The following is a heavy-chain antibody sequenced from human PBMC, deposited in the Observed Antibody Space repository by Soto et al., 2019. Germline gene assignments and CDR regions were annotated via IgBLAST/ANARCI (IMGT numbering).Heavy chain of an antibody. J-gene: IGHJ5*02. CDR1: GGSISSYY. Sequence: SETLSLTCTVSGGSISSYYWSWIRQPPGKGLEWIGYIYYSGSTNYNPSLKSRVTISVDTSKNQFSLKLSSVTAADTAVYYCARQYCSGGSCNINWFDPWGQGTLVTVSS. V-gene: IGHV4-59*08. CDR3: ARQYCSGGSCNINWFDP. D-gene: IGHD2-15*01. CDR2: IYYSGST.